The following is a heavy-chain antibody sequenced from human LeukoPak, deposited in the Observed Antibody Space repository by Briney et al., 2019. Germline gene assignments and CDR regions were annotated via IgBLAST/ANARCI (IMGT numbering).Heavy chain of an antibody. CDR2: ISSSSSYI. CDR3: ARGVHYYDSSGYYTDAFDI. J-gene: IGHJ3*02. D-gene: IGHD3-22*01. V-gene: IGHV3-21*01. CDR1: GFTFSSYS. Sequence: PRGSLRLSCAASGFTFSSYSMNWVRQAPGKGLEWVSSISSSSSYIYYADTVKGRFTISRDNAKNSLYLQMNSLRAEDTAVYYCARGVHYYDSSGYYTDAFDIWGQGTMVTVSS.